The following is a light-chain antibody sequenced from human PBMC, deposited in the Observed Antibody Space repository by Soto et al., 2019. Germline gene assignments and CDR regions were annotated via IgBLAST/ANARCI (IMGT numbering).Light chain of an antibody. Sequence: QSVLTQPPSVSGSPGQSVTISCTGTSTDFVSYNRVSWYQQPPGTAPKLMIYEVSKRPSGVPDRFSGSKSGNTASLTISGLQAEDEADYYCSSYTSSSTHVFGTGTKVTVL. CDR3: SSYTSSSTHV. CDR2: EVS. V-gene: IGLV2-18*02. CDR1: STDFVSYNR. J-gene: IGLJ1*01.